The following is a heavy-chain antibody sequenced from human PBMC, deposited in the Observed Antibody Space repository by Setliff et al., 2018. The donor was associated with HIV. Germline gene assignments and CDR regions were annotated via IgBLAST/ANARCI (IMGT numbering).Heavy chain of an antibody. Sequence: ASVKVSCKASGYSFADYTIQWVRQAPGQSLELMGWIIDGNDNTSYSQKFQGRVTIARDTSASTAYMELSTLRSEDTSVYYCARLSGWYEGYLDYGGQGTLVTVSS. D-gene: IGHD6-19*01. J-gene: IGHJ4*02. CDR3: ARLSGWYEGYLDY. CDR2: IIDGNDNT. V-gene: IGHV1-3*01. CDR1: GYSFADYT.